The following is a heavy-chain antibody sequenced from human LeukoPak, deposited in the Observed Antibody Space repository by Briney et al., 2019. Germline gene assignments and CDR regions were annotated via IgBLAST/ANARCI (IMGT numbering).Heavy chain of an antibody. J-gene: IGHJ4*02. CDR1: GGSISSGGYY. D-gene: IGHD3-22*01. CDR2: IYYSGST. V-gene: IGHV4-31*03. Sequence: PSVTLSLTCTVSGGSISSGGYYWSWIRQHPGKGLEWIGYIYYSGSTYYNPSLKSRVTISVDTSKNQFSLKLSSVTAADTAVYYCAREEDDSSGYYFDYWGQGTLVTVSS. CDR3: AREEDDSSGYYFDY.